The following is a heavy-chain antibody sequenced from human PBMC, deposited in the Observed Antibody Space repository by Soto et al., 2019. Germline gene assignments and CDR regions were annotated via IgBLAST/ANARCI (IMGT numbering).Heavy chain of an antibody. CDR1: GFTFSSYA. CDR3: ARDLVGIRLADYYGMDV. J-gene: IGHJ6*02. V-gene: IGHV3-30-3*01. D-gene: IGHD2-21*01. CDR2: ISYDGSNK. Sequence: QVQLVESGGGVVQPGRSLRLSCAASGFTFSSYAMHWVRQAPGKGLEWVAVISYDGSNKYYADSVKGRFTISRDNSKNTLYLQMNSLRDEDTAVYYCARDLVGIRLADYYGMDVWCQGTTVTVSS.